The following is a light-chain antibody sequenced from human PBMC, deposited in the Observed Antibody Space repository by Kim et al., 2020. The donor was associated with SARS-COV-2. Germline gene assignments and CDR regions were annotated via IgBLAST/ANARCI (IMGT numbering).Light chain of an antibody. CDR1: QSVTTW. V-gene: IGKV1-5*03. Sequence: ASGVDGVTITGRASQSVTTWLAWYQQKPGQAPKLLIYEASSLQNGVPPRFSGSGSGTEFALTISSLQPEDFATYYCQQYDAYPRTFGQGTKVDIK. J-gene: IGKJ1*01. CDR3: QQYDAYPRT. CDR2: EAS.